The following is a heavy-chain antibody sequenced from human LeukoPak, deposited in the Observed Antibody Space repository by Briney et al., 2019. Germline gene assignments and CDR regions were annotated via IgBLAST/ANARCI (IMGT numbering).Heavy chain of an antibody. J-gene: IGHJ4*02. CDR1: GFTFSSYS. Sequence: PGGSLRLSCAASGFTFSSYSMNWVRQAPGKGLEWVSYISSSSSTVYYADSVKGRFTISRDNAKNSLYLQMNSLRAEDTAVYYCARDRRNYYGSGSYYNSLDYWGQGTLVTVSS. D-gene: IGHD3-10*01. CDR3: ARDRRNYYGSGSYYNSLDY. CDR2: ISSSSSTV. V-gene: IGHV3-48*01.